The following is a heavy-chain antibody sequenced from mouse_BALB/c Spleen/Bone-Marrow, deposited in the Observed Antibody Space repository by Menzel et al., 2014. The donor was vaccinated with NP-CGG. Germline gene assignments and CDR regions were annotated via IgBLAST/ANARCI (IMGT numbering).Heavy chain of an antibody. CDR1: GFTFSNYG. J-gene: IGHJ3*01. D-gene: IGHD2-3*01. CDR3: ARRACYDQTEVSFVY. CDR2: ISGGGSYT. Sequence: EVKVVESGGGLVKPGGSLKLSCAASGFTFSNYGMSWVRQTPEKRLEWVATISGGGSYTFYSDSVKGRFTISRDNAKNTQYLQLSSLRSETTALYYCARRACYDQTEVSFVYWGQGTLVTVSA. V-gene: IGHV5-9-2*01.